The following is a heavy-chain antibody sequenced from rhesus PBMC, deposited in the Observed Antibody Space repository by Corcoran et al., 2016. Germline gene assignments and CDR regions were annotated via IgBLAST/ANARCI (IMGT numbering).Heavy chain of an antibody. CDR3: ATDSGYSSGYNRFDV. Sequence: QVQLQESGPGLVKPSETLSLTCAVSGGSISDSYYWSWIRQLPGKGLGWIGKTYGNLATTYYHPSLKRRVTISQDTSKNHFFLKVTSVTAADTAIYYCATDSGYSSGYNRFDVWGAGVLVTVSS. J-gene: IGHJ5-1*01. D-gene: IGHD5-24*01. V-gene: IGHV4S9*01. CDR2: TYGNLATT. CDR1: GGSISDSYY.